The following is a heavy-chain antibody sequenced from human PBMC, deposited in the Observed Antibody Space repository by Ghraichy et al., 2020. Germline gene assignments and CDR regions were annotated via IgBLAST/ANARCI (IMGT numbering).Heavy chain of an antibody. V-gene: IGHV4-39*02. J-gene: IGHJ5*02. CDR3: ATCPIPGWFDP. CDR1: GGSVSSSHYY. Sequence: SETLSLTCAVSGGSVSSSHYYWTWLRQPPGKGLEWIGYVYYDGSTYYSPSLRSRVTMSVDTSRNDFSLRLFSVTAADTAVNYCATCPIPGWFDPWGQGTLVTVSS. D-gene: IGHD2-8*02. CDR2: VYYDGST.